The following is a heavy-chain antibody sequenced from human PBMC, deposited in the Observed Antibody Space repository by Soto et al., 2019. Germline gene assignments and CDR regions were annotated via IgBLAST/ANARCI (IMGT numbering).Heavy chain of an antibody. D-gene: IGHD2-2*01. CDR2: VAYNGDT. CDR1: GFTFSDYA. Sequence: AGGSLRLSCEASGFTFSDYAMTWVRQAPGKGLEWVSTVAYNGDTYSPDSVKGRFTISRDNSRDTVTLRMTSLRDEDTAVYFCAKTRDTIVPSGTRTFDYWGQGTLVTVSS. V-gene: IGHV3-23*01. CDR3: AKTRDTIVPSGTRTFDY. J-gene: IGHJ4*02.